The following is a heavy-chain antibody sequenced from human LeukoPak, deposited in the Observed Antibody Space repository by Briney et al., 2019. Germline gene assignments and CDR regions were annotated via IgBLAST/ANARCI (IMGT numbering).Heavy chain of an antibody. CDR3: AKDRRITMMVVGPIDH. V-gene: IGHV3-23*01. CDR2: ISGSGRNT. J-gene: IGHJ4*02. D-gene: IGHD3-22*01. Sequence: PGGSLRLSCSASGFNFSNHAMNWVRQAPGKGLEWISFISGSGRNTDYADSVKGRFTVSRDNPKNTLFLQMTSLRAEDTATYYCAKDRRITMMVVGPIDHWGQGALVTVSS. CDR1: GFNFSNHA.